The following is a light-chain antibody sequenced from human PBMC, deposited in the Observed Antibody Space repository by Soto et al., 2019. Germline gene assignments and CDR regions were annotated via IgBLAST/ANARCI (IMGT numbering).Light chain of an antibody. Sequence: EIVLTQSPATLSLSPGETATLSCGASQSVSSNSLAWYQQKPGLAPRLLIYDASRRATGIPDRFSGSGSGTDFSLTISRLEPEDFAVDYCQQYGTSLRTFGQGTKVEVK. V-gene: IGKV3D-20*01. CDR1: QSVSSNS. CDR2: DAS. J-gene: IGKJ1*01. CDR3: QQYGTSLRT.